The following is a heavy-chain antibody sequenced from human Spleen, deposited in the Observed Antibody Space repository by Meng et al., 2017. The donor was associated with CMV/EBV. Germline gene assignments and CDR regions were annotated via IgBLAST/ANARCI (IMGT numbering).Heavy chain of an antibody. CDR2: IWYDGSNK. V-gene: IGHV3-33*06. CDR1: GFTFSSYG. Sequence: GESLKISCAASGFTFSSYGMHWVRQAPGKGLEWVAVIWYDGSNKYYADSVKGRFTISRDNSKNTLYLQMNSLRAEDTAVYYCAKASGYNSGWHDYWGQGTLVTVSS. J-gene: IGHJ4*02. D-gene: IGHD6-19*01. CDR3: AKASGYNSGWHDY.